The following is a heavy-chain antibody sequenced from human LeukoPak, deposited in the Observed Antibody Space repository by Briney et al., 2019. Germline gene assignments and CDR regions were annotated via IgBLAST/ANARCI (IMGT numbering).Heavy chain of an antibody. Sequence: GGSLRLSCAASGFTFSSYGMHWVRQAPGKGLEWVAVISYDGSNKYYADSVKGRFTISRDNSKNTLYLQMNSLRAEDTAVYYCARDQVGYYYDSSGYYDYWGQGTLVTVSS. V-gene: IGHV3-30*03. CDR3: ARDQVGYYYDSSGYYDY. CDR1: GFTFSSYG. CDR2: ISYDGSNK. J-gene: IGHJ4*02. D-gene: IGHD3-22*01.